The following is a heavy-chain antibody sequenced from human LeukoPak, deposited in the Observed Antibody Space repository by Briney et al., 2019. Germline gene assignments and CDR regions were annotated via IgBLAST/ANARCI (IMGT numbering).Heavy chain of an antibody. CDR3: ARRSDTAMVTDY. V-gene: IGHV4-4*02. J-gene: IGHJ4*02. CDR1: GGSISSSNW. D-gene: IGHD5-18*01. Sequence: SGTLSLTCAVSGGSISSSNWWSWVRQPPGKGLEWIGEINHSGSTNYNPSLKSRVTISVDTSKNQFSLKLSSVTAADTAVYYCARRSDTAMVTDYWGQGTLVTVSS. CDR2: INHSGST.